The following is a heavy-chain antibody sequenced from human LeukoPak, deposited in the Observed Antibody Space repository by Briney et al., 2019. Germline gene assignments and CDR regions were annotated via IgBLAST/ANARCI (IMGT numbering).Heavy chain of an antibody. CDR2: ISGGGAIT. D-gene: IGHD6-19*01. CDR3: AKPKYSSGWYRFYFDY. Sequence: GGTLRLSCAASGFTFSSYGMSWVRQAPGKGLEWVSTISGGGAITYYADSVKGRFTISRDNSKNTLYLQMNSLRAEDTAVYYCAKPKYSSGWYRFYFDYWGQGTLVTVSS. V-gene: IGHV3-23*01. CDR1: GFTFSSYG. J-gene: IGHJ4*02.